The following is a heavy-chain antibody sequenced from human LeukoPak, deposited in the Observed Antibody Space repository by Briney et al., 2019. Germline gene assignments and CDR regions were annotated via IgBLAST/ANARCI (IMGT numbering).Heavy chain of an antibody. CDR2: INPNSGGT. CDR3: ARLYYYDTLTTFDY. J-gene: IGHJ4*02. V-gene: IGHV1-2*02. CDR1: GYTFTGYY. Sequence: GASVKVSCKASGYTFTGYYMHWVRQAPGQGLEWMGWINPNSGGTNYAQKFQGRVTMTRDTSISTAYMELSRLRSDDTAVYYCARLYYYDTLTTFDYWGQGTLVTVSS. D-gene: IGHD3-22*01.